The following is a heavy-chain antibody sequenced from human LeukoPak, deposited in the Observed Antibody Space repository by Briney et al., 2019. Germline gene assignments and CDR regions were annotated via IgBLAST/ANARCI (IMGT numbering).Heavy chain of an antibody. J-gene: IGHJ3*02. CDR3: ASLVYYDSSGDAFDI. V-gene: IGHV5-10-1*01. D-gene: IGHD3-22*01. CDR1: GYSFTNYW. CDR2: IDPSDSYT. Sequence: GESLKISCKGSGYSFTNYWINWVRQMPGKGLEWMGRIDPSDSYTNYSPSFQGHVTISADKSISTAYLQWSSLKASDTAMYYCASLVYYDSSGDAFDIWGQGTMVTVSS.